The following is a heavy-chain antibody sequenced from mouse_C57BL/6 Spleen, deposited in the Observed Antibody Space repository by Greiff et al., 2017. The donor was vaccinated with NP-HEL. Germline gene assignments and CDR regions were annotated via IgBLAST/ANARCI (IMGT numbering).Heavy chain of an antibody. V-gene: IGHV1-55*01. Sequence: VQLQQPGAELVKPGASVKMSCQASGYTFTSYWITWVKQRPGQGLEWLGDLYPGSVSTNYNDKFKSKATLTVDTSSSTAYMQLSSLTSEDSAVYYCARSGLRRTGYAMDYWGQGTSVTVSS. D-gene: IGHD2-4*01. CDR3: ARSGLRRTGYAMDY. CDR1: GYTFTSYW. CDR2: LYPGSVST. J-gene: IGHJ4*01.